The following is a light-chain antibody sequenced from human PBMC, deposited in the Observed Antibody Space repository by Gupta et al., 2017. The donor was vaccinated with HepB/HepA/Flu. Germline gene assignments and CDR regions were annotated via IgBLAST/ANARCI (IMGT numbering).Light chain of an antibody. Sequence: QSVLPQPPSASGNPGQRVTISCSGSSSNIGSNYVYWYQQFPGTAPKLLIYRNNQRPSGVPDRFSGSKSGTSSSLAISGLRSDDEADYYCATWDDSLSGYVFGNGTNVTVL. CDR3: ATWDDSLSGYV. CDR2: RNN. CDR1: SSNIGSNY. J-gene: IGLJ1*01. V-gene: IGLV1-47*01.